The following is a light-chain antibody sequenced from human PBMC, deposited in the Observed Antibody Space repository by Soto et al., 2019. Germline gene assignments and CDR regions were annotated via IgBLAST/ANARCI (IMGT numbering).Light chain of an antibody. CDR1: QDISKD. J-gene: IGKJ1*01. CDR3: LQDHDYPRT. Sequence: AIQMTQSPTSLSASVGDRVIITCRASQDISKDLGWYQQKPGKAPKFLIYSATSTQSGVPSTFSGSGFGTDFTLTICSLQPEDFATYYCLQDHDYPRTFGQGTKVDIK. CDR2: SAT. V-gene: IGKV1-6*01.